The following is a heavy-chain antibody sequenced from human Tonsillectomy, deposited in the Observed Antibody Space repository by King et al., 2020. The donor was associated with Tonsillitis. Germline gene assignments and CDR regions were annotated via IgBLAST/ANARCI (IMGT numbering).Heavy chain of an antibody. CDR1: GYTFTDYY. CDR2: INPNSGNT. J-gene: IGHJ4*02. D-gene: IGHD3-16*02. V-gene: IGHV1-2*02. CDR3: ARGRDIVGEVGRLRAY. Sequence: QLVQSGAEVKKPGASVKVSCKSSGYTFTDYYMHWVRQAPGQGLEWMGWINPNSGNTNYAQNFQGRVTMTRDTSISTAYMELSRLRSDDTAVYYCARGRDIVGEVGRLRAYWGQGTLVSVCS.